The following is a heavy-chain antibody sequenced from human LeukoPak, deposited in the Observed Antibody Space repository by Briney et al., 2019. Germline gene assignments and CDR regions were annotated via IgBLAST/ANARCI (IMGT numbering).Heavy chain of an antibody. V-gene: IGHV4-34*01. Sequence: GSLRLSCAASGFTFSSYSMNWVRQPPGKGLEWIGEINHSGSTNYNPSLKSRVTISVDTSKNQFSLKLSSVTAADTAVYYCARGNGDFDYWGQGTLVTVSS. CDR3: ARGNGDFDY. CDR2: INHSGST. CDR1: GFTFSSYS. J-gene: IGHJ4*02.